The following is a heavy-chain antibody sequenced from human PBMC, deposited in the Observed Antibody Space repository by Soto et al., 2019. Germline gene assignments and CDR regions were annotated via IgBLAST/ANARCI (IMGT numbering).Heavy chain of an antibody. V-gene: IGHV3-72*01. D-gene: IGHD6-19*01. CDR1: GSGCTISDHY. Sequence: EVQLVESGGGLVQPGGSLRLSCVASGSGCTISDHYMDWVRQAPGKGLDWVGRITNEANGYTTEYAASVSGRFTISRDDSKNSLYLQMNSLKTEDTAVYYCTRGYSSVSIYAFDIWGQEAMVTVSS. CDR2: ITNEANGYTT. J-gene: IGHJ3*02. CDR3: TRGYSSVSIYAFDI.